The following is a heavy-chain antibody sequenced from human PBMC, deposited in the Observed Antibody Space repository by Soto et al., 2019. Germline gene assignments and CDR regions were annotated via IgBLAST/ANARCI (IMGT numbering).Heavy chain of an antibody. CDR3: ARDLTGSYYFDY. CDR1: GFTLSSYF. J-gene: IGHJ4*02. CDR2: ISSSSSYI. Sequence: GGSLRLSCAASGFTLSSYFVNWVRQAPGKGLEWVSSISSSSSYIYYADSVKGRFTISRDNAKNSLYLQMNSLRAEDTAVYYCARDLTGSYYFDYWGQGTLVTVSS. V-gene: IGHV3-21*01. D-gene: IGHD1-1*01.